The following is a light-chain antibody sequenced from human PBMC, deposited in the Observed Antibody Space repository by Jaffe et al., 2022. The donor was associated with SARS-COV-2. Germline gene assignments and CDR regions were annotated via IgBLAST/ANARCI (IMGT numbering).Light chain of an antibody. CDR3: SSYTSSSTVL. Sequence: QSALTQPASVSGSPGQSITISCTGTSSDVGGYNYVSWYQRHPDKAPKLIIYDVTNRPSGVSNRFSGSKSGNTASLTISGLQAEDEADYYCSSYTSSSTVLFGGGTKVTVL. CDR1: SSDVGGYNY. V-gene: IGLV2-14*03. J-gene: IGLJ3*02. CDR2: DVT.